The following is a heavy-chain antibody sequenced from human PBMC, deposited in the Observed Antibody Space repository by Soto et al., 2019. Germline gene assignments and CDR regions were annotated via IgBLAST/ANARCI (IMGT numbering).Heavy chain of an antibody. Sequence: GGSLRLSCAASGFTVSSNYMSWVRQAPGKGLEWVGRIKSKIDGGTTDFAAPVKGRFAISRDDSRDMVYMEMYSLKTDDTAVYYCTTDSLFTGQLVRMDNWGHGTLVTVSS. CDR1: GFTVSSNY. CDR3: TTDSLFTGQLVRMDN. J-gene: IGHJ4*01. V-gene: IGHV3-15*01. D-gene: IGHD3-9*01. CDR2: IKSKIDGGTT.